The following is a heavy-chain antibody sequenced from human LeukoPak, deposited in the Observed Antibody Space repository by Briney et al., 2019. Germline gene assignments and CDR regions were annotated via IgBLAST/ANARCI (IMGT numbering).Heavy chain of an antibody. CDR3: ARLTKGYDSSGYYYYGMDV. V-gene: IGHV4-59*08. CDR2: IYYSGST. Sequence: SETLSLTCAVYGGSFSGYYWSWLRQPPGKGLEWIGYIYYSGSTNYNPSLKSRVTISVDTSKNQFSLKLSSVTAADTAVYYCARLTKGYDSSGYYYYGMDVWGQGTTVTVSS. CDR1: GGSFSGYY. J-gene: IGHJ6*02. D-gene: IGHD3-22*01.